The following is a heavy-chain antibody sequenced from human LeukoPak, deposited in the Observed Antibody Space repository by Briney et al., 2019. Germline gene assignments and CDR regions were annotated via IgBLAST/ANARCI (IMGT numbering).Heavy chain of an antibody. Sequence: GGSLRLSCAVSGFTFSTYWMSWVRQAPGKGLEWVANIKQEGSEKYYVDSVRGRFTISRDNAENSLYLQMNSLRAEDTAVYYCARDCSTTNCYSGYLDNWGQGTLVTVSS. V-gene: IGHV3-7*01. CDR3: ARDCSTTNCYSGYLDN. CDR2: IKQEGSEK. J-gene: IGHJ4*02. CDR1: GFTFSTYW. D-gene: IGHD2-2*01.